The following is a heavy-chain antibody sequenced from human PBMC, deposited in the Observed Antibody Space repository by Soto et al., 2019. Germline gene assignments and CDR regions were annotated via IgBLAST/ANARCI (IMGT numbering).Heavy chain of an antibody. D-gene: IGHD2-2*01. J-gene: IGHJ4*02. V-gene: IGHV3-23*01. CDR2: ISGSGGST. Sequence: PGGSLRLSCAASGLTFSSYAMSWVRQAPGKGLEWVSAISGSGGSTYYADSVKGRFTISRDNSKNTLYLQMNSPRAEDTAVYYCAKHQIVVVPAAISFWGQGTLVTVSS. CDR1: GLTFSSYA. CDR3: AKHQIVVVPAAISF.